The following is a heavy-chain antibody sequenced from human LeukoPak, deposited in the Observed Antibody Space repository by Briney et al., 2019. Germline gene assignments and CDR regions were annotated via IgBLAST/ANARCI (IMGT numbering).Heavy chain of an antibody. Sequence: PSETLSLTCTVSGVSISSYYWSWIRQPPGKGLEWIGYIYYSGSTNYNPSLKSRVTISVDTSKNQFSLKLSSVTAADTAVYYCARGSPYYYDSSGYATDWGQGTLVTVSS. CDR3: ARGSPYYYDSSGYATD. CDR1: GVSISSYY. V-gene: IGHV4-59*01. CDR2: IYYSGST. J-gene: IGHJ4*02. D-gene: IGHD3-22*01.